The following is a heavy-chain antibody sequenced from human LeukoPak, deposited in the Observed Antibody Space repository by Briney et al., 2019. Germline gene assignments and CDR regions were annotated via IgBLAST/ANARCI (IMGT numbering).Heavy chain of an antibody. Sequence: GGSLRLSCAASGFTFSSYAMSWVRQAPGKGLEWVSTISDSGGSTYYAVSVKGRFTISRDNSKNTLYLQMNSLRAEDTAIYYCAKVGFCSSITCYENYFDYWGQGTLVTVSS. CDR2: ISDSGGST. J-gene: IGHJ4*02. CDR1: GFTFSSYA. V-gene: IGHV3-23*01. CDR3: AKVGFCSSITCYENYFDY. D-gene: IGHD2/OR15-2a*01.